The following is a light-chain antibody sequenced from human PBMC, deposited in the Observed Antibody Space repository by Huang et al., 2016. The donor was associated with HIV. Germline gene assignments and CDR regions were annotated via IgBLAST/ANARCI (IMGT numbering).Light chain of an antibody. CDR1: QRVTGN. J-gene: IGKJ3*01. V-gene: IGKV3-15*01. CDR2: GAS. CDR3: QQYNKWPRT. Sequence: EIVMTQSPATLSVSPGERATLSCRASQRVTGNLVWYQHKPGQPPRLLIYGASTRAAGAAARFNASGSGTEFTLTINSLQSEDFAVYYCQQYNKWPRTFGPGTKVDVK.